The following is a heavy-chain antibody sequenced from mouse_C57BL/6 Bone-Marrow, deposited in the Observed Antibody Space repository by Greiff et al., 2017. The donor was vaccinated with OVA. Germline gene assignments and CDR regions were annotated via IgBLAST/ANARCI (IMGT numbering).Heavy chain of an antibody. CDR3: ARDLRITTVYAMDY. CDR1: GFSLTSYG. CDR2: IWSGGST. V-gene: IGHV2-2*01. Sequence: QVQLQQSGPGLVQPSQSLSITCTVSGFSLTSYGVHWVRQSPGKGLEWLGVIWSGGSTDYNAAFISRLSISKENSKSQVFFKMNSLHADDTAIYYCARDLRITTVYAMDYWGQGTSGTVSS. J-gene: IGHJ4*01. D-gene: IGHD1-1*01.